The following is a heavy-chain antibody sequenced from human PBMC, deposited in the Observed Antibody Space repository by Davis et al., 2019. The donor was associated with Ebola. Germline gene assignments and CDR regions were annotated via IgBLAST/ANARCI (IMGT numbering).Heavy chain of an antibody. D-gene: IGHD4-17*01. J-gene: IGHJ4*02. V-gene: IGHV3-7*01. CDR1: GFTFSSYW. CDR2: IKQDGSEK. CDR3: ARHDYGDSHFDY. Sequence: GESLKISCAASGFTFSSYWMSWVRQAPGKGLEWVANIKQDGSEKYYVDSVKGRFTISRDNAKNSLYLQMNSLRAEGTAVYYCARHDYGDSHFDYWGQGTLVTVSS.